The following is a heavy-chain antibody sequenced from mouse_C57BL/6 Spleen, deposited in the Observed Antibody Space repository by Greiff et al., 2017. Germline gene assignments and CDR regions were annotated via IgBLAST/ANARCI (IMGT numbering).Heavy chain of an antibody. CDR2: INPNNGGT. V-gene: IGHV1-18*01. D-gene: IGHD1-1*01. CDR3: ARNYGSSYGFAY. CDR1: GYTFTDYN. J-gene: IGHJ3*01. Sequence: EVHLVESGPELVKPGASVKIPCKASGYTFTDYNLDWVKQSHGKSLAWIGDINPNNGGTIYNQKFKGKATLTVDKSSSTAYMELRSLTSEDTAVYYCARNYGSSYGFAYWGQGTLVTVSA.